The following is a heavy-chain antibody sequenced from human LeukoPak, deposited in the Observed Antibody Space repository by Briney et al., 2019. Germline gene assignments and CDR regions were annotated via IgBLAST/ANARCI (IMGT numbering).Heavy chain of an antibody. CDR3: ARDSRSRRNFDY. J-gene: IGHJ4*02. CDR1: GGSFSGYY. D-gene: IGHD6-13*01. Sequence: SETLSLTCAVYGGSFSGYYWSWIRKPPGKGLEWLGEINHSGSTNYNPSVKSRVTISVDTSKNQFSLKLSSVTAADTAVYYCARDSRSRRNFDYWGQGTLVTVSS. CDR2: INHSGST. V-gene: IGHV4-34*01.